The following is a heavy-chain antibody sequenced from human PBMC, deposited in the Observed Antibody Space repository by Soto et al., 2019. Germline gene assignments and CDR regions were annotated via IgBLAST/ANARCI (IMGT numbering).Heavy chain of an antibody. D-gene: IGHD3-10*01. Sequence: EVQLLESGGGLVQPGGSLRLSCAASGFTFSNNVMNWVRQAPGKGLEWVSGISDNGGSTYYADSVKGRCTISRDNSKNTLYLQMNSLRDEDTAVYYCAKEVYGAARGGMDVWGQGTTVTVSS. J-gene: IGHJ6*02. CDR2: ISDNGGST. V-gene: IGHV3-23*01. CDR1: GFTFSNNV. CDR3: AKEVYGAARGGMDV.